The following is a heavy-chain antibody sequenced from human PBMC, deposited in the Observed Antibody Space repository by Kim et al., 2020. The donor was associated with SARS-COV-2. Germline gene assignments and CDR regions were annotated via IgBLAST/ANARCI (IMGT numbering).Heavy chain of an antibody. V-gene: IGHV4-31*02. J-gene: IGHJ6*02. D-gene: IGHD1-26*01. CDR3: ARAVWWSYGALAGRFV. Sequence: SPKSRVTISVDTSKNQFSLKLGSVTAADTAVYYCARAVWWSYGALAGRFVWGQGTTVTVSS.